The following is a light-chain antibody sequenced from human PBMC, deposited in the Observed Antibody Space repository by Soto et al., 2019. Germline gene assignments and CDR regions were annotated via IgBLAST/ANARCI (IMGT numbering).Light chain of an antibody. J-gene: IGKJ4*01. CDR3: QQLNSYHPT. CDR2: AAS. Sequence: DIQLTQSPSFLSASVGDRVTITCRASQGISSYLAWYQQKPGKAPKLLIYAASTLQSGVPSRFSGSGSGTEFPRKISTLQPEAFATYYCQQLNSYHPTFGVGTRVEIK. V-gene: IGKV1-9*01. CDR1: QGISSY.